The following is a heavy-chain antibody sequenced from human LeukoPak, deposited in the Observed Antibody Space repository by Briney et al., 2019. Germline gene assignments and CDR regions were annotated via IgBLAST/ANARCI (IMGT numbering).Heavy chain of an antibody. D-gene: IGHD4-23*01. CDR3: ARGTTVITNFDY. J-gene: IGHJ4*02. CDR2: ISSSSNTI. V-gene: IGHV3-48*02. Sequence: GGSLRLSCAASGFTFSSYRMNWVRQAPGKGLEWVSYISSSSNTIYYADSVKGRFTISRENAKNSLYLQMNNLRDEDTAVYYCARGTTVITNFDYWGQGTLVTVSS. CDR1: GFTFSSYR.